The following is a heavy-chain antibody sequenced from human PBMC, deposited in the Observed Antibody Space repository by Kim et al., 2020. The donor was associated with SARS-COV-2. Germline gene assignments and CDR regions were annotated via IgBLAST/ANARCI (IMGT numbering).Heavy chain of an antibody. CDR2: GST. V-gene: IGHV1-46*01. Sequence: GSTTYAQKFQGRVIMTRDSSTSTVYMELSSLRSEDTAVYCCARDLVAGDHWGQGTLVTVSS. D-gene: IGHD6-19*01. CDR3: ARDLVAGDH. J-gene: IGHJ4*02.